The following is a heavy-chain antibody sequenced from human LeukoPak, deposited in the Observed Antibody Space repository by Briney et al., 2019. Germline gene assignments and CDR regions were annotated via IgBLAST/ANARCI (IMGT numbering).Heavy chain of an antibody. Sequence: SETLSLTCTVSGGSINTFYWSWIRQPGGKGLDWIGRIYTRGNTNYNPSLKSRVTISVDTPKNQFSLKLSSVTAADTAVYYCARDPGTLLRGSRRGYDGNYYYMDVWGKGTTVTISS. D-gene: IGHD3-10*01. CDR2: IYTRGNT. J-gene: IGHJ6*03. CDR1: GGSINTFY. CDR3: ARDPGTLLRGSRRGYDGNYYYMDV. V-gene: IGHV4-4*07.